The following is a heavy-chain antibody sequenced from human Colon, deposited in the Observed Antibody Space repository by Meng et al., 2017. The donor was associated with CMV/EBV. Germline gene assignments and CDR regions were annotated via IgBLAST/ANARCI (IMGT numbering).Heavy chain of an antibody. CDR1: GGSISSYY. V-gene: IGHV4-59*01. CDR3: ARHLIAHCTGTSGSAGMDV. D-gene: IGHD2-2*01. J-gene: IGHJ6*02. CDR2: LSNSGST. Sequence: SETLSLTCTGSGGSISSYYWSWIRQAPGRGLEWVGHLSNSGSTNYNPSLKSRVTTSVDTTKNQISLKLSFVTAADTAVYYCARHLIAHCTGTSGSAGMDVWGQGTTVTVSS.